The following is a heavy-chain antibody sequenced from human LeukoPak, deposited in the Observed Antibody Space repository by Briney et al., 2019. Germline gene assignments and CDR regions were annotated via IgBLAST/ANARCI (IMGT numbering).Heavy chain of an antibody. J-gene: IGHJ4*02. CDR1: GHTFTTYT. CDR2: INGGNDIT. V-gene: IGHV1-3*01. Sequence: ASVKVSCKASGHTFTTYTMHWVCQAPGQRLEWMGWINGGNDITKYSQKFQDRVTITRDTSASTAYMDLSSLRSEDTAVYYCAGEGGSRSGGYSFHYWGQGTLVTVSS. D-gene: IGHD6-19*01. CDR3: AGEGGSRSGGYSFHY.